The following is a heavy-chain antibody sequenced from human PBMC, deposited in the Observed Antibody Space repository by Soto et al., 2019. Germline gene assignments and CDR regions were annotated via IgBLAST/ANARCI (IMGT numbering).Heavy chain of an antibody. Sequence: SLKVSCTASGYTFTSNSIGWARQAPGQGLEWMGGIIPIFGTANYAQKFQGRVTITADESTSTAYMELSSLRSEDTAVYYCAIRLRMGYFDYWGQGTLVTVSS. J-gene: IGHJ4*02. CDR2: IIPIFGTA. CDR1: GYTFTSNS. V-gene: IGHV1-69*13. CDR3: AIRLRMGYFDY. D-gene: IGHD4-17*01.